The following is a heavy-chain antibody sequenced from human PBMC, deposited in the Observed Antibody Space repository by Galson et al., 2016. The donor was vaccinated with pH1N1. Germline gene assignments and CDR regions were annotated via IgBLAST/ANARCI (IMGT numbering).Heavy chain of an antibody. Sequence: SLRLSCAASGFTFSSYAMSWARQAPGKGLEWVSAISGSGGYTYFADSVQGRFTISRDNSKNTLYLQMNTLRAEDTAGYYCARDNLLGSGSPDASDVWGQGTMVTVAS. CDR1: GFTFSSYA. CDR3: ARDNLLGSGSPDASDV. D-gene: IGHD3-10*02. J-gene: IGHJ3*01. V-gene: IGHV3-23*01. CDR2: ISGSGGYT.